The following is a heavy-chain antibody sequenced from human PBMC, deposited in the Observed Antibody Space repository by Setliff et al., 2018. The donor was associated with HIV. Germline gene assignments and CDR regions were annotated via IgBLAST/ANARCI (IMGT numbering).Heavy chain of an antibody. CDR3: ASAQICSGCYGPHGAFDV. CDR1: GGSISSHY. V-gene: IGHV4-59*11. CDR2: IYYDGGT. D-gene: IGHD2-15*01. Sequence: KPSETLSLTCTVSGGSISSHYWSWIRQPPGKALEWIGYIYYDGGTIYNPSLESRGTISLDTSKNQFSLKLTSVTAADAATYCCASAQICSGCYGPHGAFDVWGPGSMVTVSS. J-gene: IGHJ3*01.